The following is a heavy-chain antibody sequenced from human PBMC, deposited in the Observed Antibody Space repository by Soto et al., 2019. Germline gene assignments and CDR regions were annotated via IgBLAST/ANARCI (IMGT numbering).Heavy chain of an antibody. J-gene: IGHJ5*02. CDR2: INAGNGNT. CDR3: ARDRGGSGWPFGGFDP. Sequence: EASVKVSCKASGYTFTSYAMHWVRQAPGQRLEWMGWINAGNGNTKYSQKFQGRVTITRDTSASTAYMELSSLRSEDTAVYYCARDRGGSGWPFGGFDPWGQGTLVTVSS. V-gene: IGHV1-3*01. D-gene: IGHD6-19*01. CDR1: GYTFTSYA.